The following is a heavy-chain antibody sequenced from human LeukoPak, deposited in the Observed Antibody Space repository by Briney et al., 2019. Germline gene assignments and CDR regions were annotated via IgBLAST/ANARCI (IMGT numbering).Heavy chain of an antibody. CDR3: AREDCSGGSCYYYGMDV. CDR2: IYSGGST. V-gene: IGHV3-53*01. D-gene: IGHD2-15*01. Sequence: GGSLRLSCAASGFTVSSNYMSWVRQAPGKGLEWVSVIYSGGSTYYADSVKGRFTISRDNSKNTLYLQMNSLRAEDAAVYYCAREDCSGGSCYYYGMDVWGQGTTVTVSS. CDR1: GFTVSSNY. J-gene: IGHJ6*02.